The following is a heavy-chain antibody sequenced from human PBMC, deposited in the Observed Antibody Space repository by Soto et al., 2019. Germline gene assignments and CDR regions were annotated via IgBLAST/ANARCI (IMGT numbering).Heavy chain of an antibody. CDR2: IYYSGST. D-gene: IGHD3-22*01. Sequence: QLQLQESGPGLVMPSETLSLTCTVSGGSISSSSYYWGWIRQPPGKGLEWIGSIYYSGSTYYNPSLKSRVTISVDTSKNQFSLKLSSVTAADTAVYYCARQMIVVVIHNWGQGTMVTVSS. J-gene: IGHJ3*01. V-gene: IGHV4-39*01. CDR1: GGSISSSSYY. CDR3: ARQMIVVVIHN.